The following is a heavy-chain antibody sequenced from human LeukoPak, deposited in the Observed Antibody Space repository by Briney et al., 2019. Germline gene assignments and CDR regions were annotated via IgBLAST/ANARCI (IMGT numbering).Heavy chain of an antibody. Sequence: GASVKVSCKASGFTFTSSAVQWVRQARGQRLEWIGWIVVGSGNTNYAQKFQERVTITRDMSTSTAYMELSSLRAEDTAVYYCAKQSEGSSRRGMFDYWGQGTLVTVSS. CDR3: AKQSEGSSRRGMFDY. CDR2: IVVGSGNT. D-gene: IGHD3-16*01. CDR1: GFTFTSSA. J-gene: IGHJ4*02. V-gene: IGHV1-58*01.